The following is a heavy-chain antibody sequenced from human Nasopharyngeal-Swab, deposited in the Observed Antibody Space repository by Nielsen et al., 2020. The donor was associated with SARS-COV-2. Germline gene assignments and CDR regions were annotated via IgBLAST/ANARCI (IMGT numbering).Heavy chain of an antibody. CDR3: ARGDSPDNYYDSSGYAFDI. CDR2: INTNTGNP. V-gene: IGHV7-4-1*02. Sequence: ASVKVSCKASGYTFTSYAMNWVRQAPGQGLEWMGWINTNTGNPTYAQGFTGRFVFSLDTSVSTAYLQISSLKAEDTAVYYCARGDSPDNYYDSSGYAFDIWGQGTMGTVSS. D-gene: IGHD3-22*01. CDR1: GYTFTSYA. J-gene: IGHJ3*02.